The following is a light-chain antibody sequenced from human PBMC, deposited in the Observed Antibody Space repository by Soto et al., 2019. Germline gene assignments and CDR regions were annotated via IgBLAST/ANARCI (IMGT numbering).Light chain of an antibody. Sequence: HSALTKPPSVSGSPGQSGTISCTGTSSDVGSYNRVSWYQQPPGTAPKLLIYQVINRPSGVPDRFAGSKSGNTASLTISGLQAEDEADYYRNSYTNSDSWVFGGGTKVTVL. J-gene: IGLJ3*02. V-gene: IGLV2-18*02. CDR2: QVI. CDR1: SSDVGSYNR. CDR3: NSYTNSDSWV.